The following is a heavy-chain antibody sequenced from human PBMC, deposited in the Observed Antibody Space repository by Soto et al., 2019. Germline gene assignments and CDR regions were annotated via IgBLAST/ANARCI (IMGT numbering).Heavy chain of an antibody. CDR3: ARDGNRPHLLRYYYYYGMDV. CDR2: ISSSGSTI. V-gene: IGHV3-48*03. Sequence: GGSLRLSCAAAGFTFSSYEMNWARQAPGKGLEWVSYISSSGSTIYYADSVKGRFTISRDNAKNSLYLQMNSLRAEDTAVYYCARDGNRPHLLRYYYYYGMDVWGQGTTVTVSS. CDR1: GFTFSSYE. D-gene: IGHD1-1*01. J-gene: IGHJ6*02.